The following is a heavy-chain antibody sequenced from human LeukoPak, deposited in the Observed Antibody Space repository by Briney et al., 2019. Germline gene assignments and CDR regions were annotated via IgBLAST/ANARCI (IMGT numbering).Heavy chain of an antibody. V-gene: IGHV3-30*04. CDR2: ISYDGSNK. Sequence: GGSLRLSCAASGFTFSSYAMHWVRQAPGKGLEWVAVISYDGSNKYYADSVKGRFTISRDNSKNTLYLQMNSLRAEDTAVYYCLGSLPGSAPWGQGTLVTVSS. J-gene: IGHJ5*02. D-gene: IGHD6-13*01. CDR3: LGSLPGSAP. CDR1: GFTFSSYA.